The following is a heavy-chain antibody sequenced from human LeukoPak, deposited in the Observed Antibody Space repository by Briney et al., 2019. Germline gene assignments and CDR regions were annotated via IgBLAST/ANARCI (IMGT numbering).Heavy chain of an antibody. V-gene: IGHV3-20*04. CDR1: GFTFDDYA. Sequence: AGGSLRLSCAASGFTFDDYAMHWVRQAPGKGLEWVSNINWNGNYIGYAESVKGRFTISRDNAKNSLYLQMNSLRADDTAMYYCARGLMGGYPRFDYWGQGTLVTVSS. J-gene: IGHJ4*02. CDR3: ARGLMGGYPRFDY. D-gene: IGHD3-22*01. CDR2: INWNGNYI.